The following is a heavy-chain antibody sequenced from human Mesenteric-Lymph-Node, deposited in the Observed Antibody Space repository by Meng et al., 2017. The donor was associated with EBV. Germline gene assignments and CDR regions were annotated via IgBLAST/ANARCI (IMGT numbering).Heavy chain of an antibody. D-gene: IGHD3-10*01. V-gene: IGHV4-4*02. CDR1: GGSISSSNW. Sequence: HVHRQQSGPGLVKPSGTLSLTCAGSGGSISSSNWWSWVRQPPGKGLEWIGEIYHSGSTNYNPSLKSRVTISVDKSKNQFSLKLSSVTAADTAVYYCARDLSGSRNRPFDYWGQGTLVTVSS. CDR2: IYHSGST. J-gene: IGHJ4*02. CDR3: ARDLSGSRNRPFDY.